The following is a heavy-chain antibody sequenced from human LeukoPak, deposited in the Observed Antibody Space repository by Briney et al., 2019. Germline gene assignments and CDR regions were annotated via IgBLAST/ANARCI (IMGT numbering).Heavy chain of an antibody. J-gene: IGHJ4*02. CDR3: AKDWRYYYGSGFDY. D-gene: IGHD3-10*01. CDR2: INWNGGST. V-gene: IGHV3-20*04. Sequence: GGSLRLSCAASGFTFDDYGMSWVRQAPGKGLEWVSGINWNGGSTGYADSVKGRFTISRDNAKNSLYLQMNSLRAEDTALYYCAKDWRYYYGSGFDYWGQGTLVTVSS. CDR1: GFTFDDYG.